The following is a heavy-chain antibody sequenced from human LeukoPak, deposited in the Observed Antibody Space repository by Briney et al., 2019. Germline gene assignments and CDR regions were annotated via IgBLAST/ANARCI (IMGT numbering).Heavy chain of an antibody. Sequence: GGSLRLSCAASGFTFSSYAMHWVRQAPGKGLEWVAVISYDGSNKYYADSVKGRFTISRDNSKNTLYLQMNSLRAEDTAVYYCAKDREGYSFTFDYWGQGTLVTVSS. V-gene: IGHV3-30*04. CDR1: GFTFSSYA. CDR3: AKDREGYSFTFDY. J-gene: IGHJ4*02. D-gene: IGHD5-18*01. CDR2: ISYDGSNK.